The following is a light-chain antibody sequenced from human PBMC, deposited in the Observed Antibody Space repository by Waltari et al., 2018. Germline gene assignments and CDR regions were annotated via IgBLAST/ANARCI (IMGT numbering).Light chain of an antibody. CDR1: QGISNY. CDR3: QKYDRDPRT. V-gene: IGKV1-27*01. CDR2: AAS. Sequence: DIQMTQSPSSLSASVGDRVTITCRASQGISNYLAWYQQKPGTVPKLLIYAASTLQSGFPSRFSGCGSGTDFTLTISSLQPEDVATYYCQKYDRDPRTFGQGTKVEIK. J-gene: IGKJ1*01.